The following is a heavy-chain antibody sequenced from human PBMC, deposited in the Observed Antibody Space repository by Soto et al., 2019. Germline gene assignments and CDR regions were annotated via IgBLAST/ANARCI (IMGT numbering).Heavy chain of an antibody. J-gene: IGHJ4*02. CDR2: IYDSGSP. Sequence: QMQLQESGPGLVSPSQTLSLTCTVSGGSTSSDGDYYRWSWIRQHPGKGLEWIGYIYDSGSPYYHPSLESRVTVSVDTSKNQFSLKLSSLTAADTAVYYCARVRENYFDSWGQGILLTVSS. CDR1: GGSTSSDGDYYR. CDR3: ARVRENYFDS. V-gene: IGHV4-31*03.